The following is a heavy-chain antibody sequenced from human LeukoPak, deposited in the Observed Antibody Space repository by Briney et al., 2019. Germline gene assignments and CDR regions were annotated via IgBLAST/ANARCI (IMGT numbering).Heavy chain of an antibody. D-gene: IGHD3-3*01. CDR1: GYTFTSYD. Sequence: ASVKVSCKASGYTFTSYDINWVRQATGQGLEWMGWMNPNSGNTGYAQKFQGRVTMTRNTSISTAYMELSSLRSEDTAVYYCAGFGVVINDAFDIWGQGTMVTVSS. CDR2: MNPNSGNT. V-gene: IGHV1-8*01. J-gene: IGHJ3*02. CDR3: AGFGVVINDAFDI.